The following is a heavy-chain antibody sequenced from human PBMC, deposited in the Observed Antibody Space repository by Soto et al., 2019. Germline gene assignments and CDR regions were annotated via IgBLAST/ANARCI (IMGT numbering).Heavy chain of an antibody. CDR2: ISGSGVST. J-gene: IGHJ4*02. V-gene: IGHV3-23*01. Sequence: EVQLLESGGGLVQPGGSLRLSCAASGFTFSSYAMSWVRQAPGKGLEWVSGISGSGVSTYYADSVKGRFSISRDNSKSTLYQQMNSLRAEDTAVYDCAKDRERIATRSIDYWGQGTLVTVSS. CDR1: GFTFSSYA. CDR3: AKDRERIATRSIDY. D-gene: IGHD6-6*01.